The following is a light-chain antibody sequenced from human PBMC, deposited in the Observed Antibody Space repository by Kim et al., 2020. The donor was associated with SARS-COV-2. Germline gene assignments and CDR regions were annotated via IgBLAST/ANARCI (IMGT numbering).Light chain of an antibody. Sequence: VTPGQTASIPGAGDKLGDKYACWYQQKPGQSPVLVIYQVSKRPSGIPERFSGSNSGNTATLTISGTQAMDEADYYCQAWDSSTNYVFGTGTKVTVL. CDR1: KLGDKY. V-gene: IGLV3-1*01. CDR3: QAWDSSTNYV. J-gene: IGLJ1*01. CDR2: QVS.